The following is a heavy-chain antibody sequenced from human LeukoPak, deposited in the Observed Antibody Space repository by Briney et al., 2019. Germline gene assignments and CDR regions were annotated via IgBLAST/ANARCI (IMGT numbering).Heavy chain of an antibody. Sequence: PGGSLRLSCAASGFTFDDYAMHWVRQAPGKGLEWVSGISWNSGSIGYADSVKGRITISRDNAKNSLYLQMNSLRAEDTALYYCAKVNYYGSGSYYNGIFLDYWGQGTLVTVSS. V-gene: IGHV3-9*01. D-gene: IGHD3-10*01. CDR1: GFTFDDYA. J-gene: IGHJ4*02. CDR3: AKVNYYGSGSYYNGIFLDY. CDR2: ISWNSGSI.